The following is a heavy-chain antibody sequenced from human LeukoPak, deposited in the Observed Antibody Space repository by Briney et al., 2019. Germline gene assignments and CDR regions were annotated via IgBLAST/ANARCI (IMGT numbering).Heavy chain of an antibody. V-gene: IGHV3-23*01. Sequence: GESLRLSCAASGFTFSNSAMSWVRQAPGRGLEWVSGISGSGVSTFYADSVEGRFTISRDNSKNTLYLQMYSLRADDTAMYYCAKGYYADPFDFWGQGTLVTVSS. J-gene: IGHJ4*02. CDR1: GFTFSNSA. D-gene: IGHD4-17*01. CDR2: ISGSGVST. CDR3: AKGYYADPFDF.